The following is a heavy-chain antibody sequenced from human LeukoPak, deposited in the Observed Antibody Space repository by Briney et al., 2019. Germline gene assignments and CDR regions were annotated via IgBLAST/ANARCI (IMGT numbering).Heavy chain of an antibody. CDR2: VYTSGST. Sequence: SETLSLTCTVSGGSINSGTYYWSWIRQPAGKGLEWIGRVYTSGSTNYNPSLKSRVTISLDTSKNQFSLKLSSVTAADTAVYYCARDSVGYCSSTSCPSYYYYYMDVWGKGTTVTVSS. D-gene: IGHD2-2*01. J-gene: IGHJ6*03. CDR1: GGSINSGTYY. CDR3: ARDSVGYCSSTSCPSYYYYYMDV. V-gene: IGHV4-61*02.